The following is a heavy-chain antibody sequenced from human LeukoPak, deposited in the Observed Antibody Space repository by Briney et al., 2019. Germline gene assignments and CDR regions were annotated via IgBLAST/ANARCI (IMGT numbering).Heavy chain of an antibody. Sequence: ASVKVSFKASGYTFTNSYIHWVRQAPGQVLEWMGLINPDGGNTNYAQNFQGRVTLTRDTSTSTVYMELSSLRSEDTAIYYCARGTATIAGWGQGTLVTVSS. CDR1: GYTFTNSY. CDR2: INPDGGNT. V-gene: IGHV1-46*01. D-gene: IGHD5-24*01. J-gene: IGHJ4*02. CDR3: ARGTATIAG.